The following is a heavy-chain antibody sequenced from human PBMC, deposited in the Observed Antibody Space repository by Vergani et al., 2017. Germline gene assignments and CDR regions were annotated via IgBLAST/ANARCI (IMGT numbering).Heavy chain of an antibody. CDR2: IWYDGSDK. Sequence: VQLVESGGGLVKPGGSLRLSCAASGFTFSSYGMQWVRQAPGKGLEWVAVIWYDGSDKYYADSVKGRFTISRDNSKNTLYLQMNSLRAEDTAVYYCARVKVRFSNYMDVWGKGTTVTVSS. V-gene: IGHV3-33*08. CDR3: ARVKVRFSNYMDV. D-gene: IGHD3-3*01. J-gene: IGHJ6*03. CDR1: GFTFSSYG.